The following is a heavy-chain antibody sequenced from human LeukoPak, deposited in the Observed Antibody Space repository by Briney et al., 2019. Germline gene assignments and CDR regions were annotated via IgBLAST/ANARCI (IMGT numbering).Heavy chain of an antibody. J-gene: IGHJ3*02. CDR2: ISPKNLNT. V-gene: IGHV1-18*01. CDR1: GFTSTNYG. D-gene: IGHD6-19*01. Sequence: ASVKVSCKASGFTSTNYGFTWVRQAPGQGLEWMGWISPKNLNTNYAQRFQGRVTMTTDTSTSTAYMELRSLRSDDTAVYYCARTGIAVAGIRAFDIWGQGTMVTVSS. CDR3: ARTGIAVAGIRAFDI.